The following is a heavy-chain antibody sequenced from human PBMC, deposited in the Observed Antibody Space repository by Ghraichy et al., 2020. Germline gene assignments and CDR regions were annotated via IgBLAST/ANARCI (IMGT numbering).Heavy chain of an antibody. CDR3: AKGAGGDFWSGHLDS. D-gene: IGHD3-3*01. Sequence: SLRLSCAGSGFSFDNYAMYWVRRAPGKGLEWVAGIIWNSDSVGYADSVTGRFTISRDNAKNSLYLQMNSLTPDDTALYYCAKGAGGDFWSGHLDSWGQGTLVTVSS. CDR1: GFSFDNYA. V-gene: IGHV3-9*01. CDR2: IIWNSDSV. J-gene: IGHJ4*02.